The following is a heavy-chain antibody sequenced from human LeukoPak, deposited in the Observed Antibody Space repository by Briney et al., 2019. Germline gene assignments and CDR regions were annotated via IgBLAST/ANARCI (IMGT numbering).Heavy chain of an antibody. CDR1: GGSISSYY. V-gene: IGHV4-4*07. CDR2: IYSSGTT. Sequence: PSETLSLTCTVSGGSISSYYWSWIRQPAGKGLEWIGRIYSSGTTHYNPSLKSRVTMSVDTSKNQFSLKLSSVTAADTAVYYCASGLRGIVVVVAASKYDYWGQGTLVTVSS. J-gene: IGHJ4*02. CDR3: ASGLRGIVVVVAASKYDY. D-gene: IGHD2-15*01.